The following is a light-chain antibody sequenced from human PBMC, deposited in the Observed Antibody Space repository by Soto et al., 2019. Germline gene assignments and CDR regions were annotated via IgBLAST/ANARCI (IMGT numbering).Light chain of an antibody. CDR3: CLYLGGTSV. V-gene: IGLV2-14*01. Sequence: QSALTQPASVSGSPGQSISISCTGTSSDVAGYDHVSWFQQHPGKAPKLLIYEVSNRPSGVSLRFSGSKSGNTASLTISGLQAEDEADYYCCLYLGGTSVFGGGTQLTVL. CDR1: SSDVAGYDH. J-gene: IGLJ7*01. CDR2: EVS.